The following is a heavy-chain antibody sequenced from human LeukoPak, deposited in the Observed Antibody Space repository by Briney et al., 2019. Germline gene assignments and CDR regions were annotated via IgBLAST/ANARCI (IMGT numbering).Heavy chain of an antibody. J-gene: IGHJ4*02. CDR1: GFTFSTYA. Sequence: GGSLRLSCAASGFTFSTYAMIWVRQAPGKGLEWASAISGPGDTTFYADSVKGRFTISRDNSKNTLGLQMNSLRADDTAVYYCAKDRGYWGQGTLVTVSS. V-gene: IGHV3-23*01. CDR3: AKDRGY. CDR2: ISGPGDTT.